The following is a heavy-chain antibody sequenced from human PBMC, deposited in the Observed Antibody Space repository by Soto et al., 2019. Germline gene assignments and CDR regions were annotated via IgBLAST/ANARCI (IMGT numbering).Heavy chain of an antibody. D-gene: IGHD6-13*01. V-gene: IGHV1-2*04. CDR1: GYTFTGYY. CDR2: INPNSGGT. J-gene: IGHJ5*02. Sequence: SVKVSCKASGYTFTGYYMHWVRQAPGQGLEWMGWINPNSGGTNYAQKFQGWVTMTRDTSISTAYMELSRLRSDDTAVYYCARGAGQQLPYRHSHWFDPWGQGTLVTVS. CDR3: ARGAGQQLPYRHSHWFDP.